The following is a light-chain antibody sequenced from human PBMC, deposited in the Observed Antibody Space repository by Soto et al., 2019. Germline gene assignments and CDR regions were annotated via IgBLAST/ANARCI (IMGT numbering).Light chain of an antibody. CDR1: QSVSSN. Sequence: EIVMTQSPATLSVSPGERATLSCRASQSVSSNLAWYQQKPGQAPRLLIYGTSNRATGVPARFSGSGSGTEFTLIISSLQSEDFAVYYCQQYNNWPRTFGQGTKVEIK. CDR3: QQYNNWPRT. V-gene: IGKV3-15*01. CDR2: GTS. J-gene: IGKJ1*01.